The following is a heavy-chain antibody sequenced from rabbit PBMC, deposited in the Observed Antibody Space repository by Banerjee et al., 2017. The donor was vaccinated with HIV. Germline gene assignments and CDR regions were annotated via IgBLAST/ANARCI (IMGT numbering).Heavy chain of an antibody. D-gene: IGHD7-1*01. J-gene: IGHJ3*01. Sequence: QEQLEESGGDLVKPGASLTLTCTASGFSFISASMCWVRQAPGKGLEWIGCIYATDGSTDYATWAKGRFTISKTSSTTVTLQMTSLTAADTATYFCARKLSLWGQGTLVTVS. CDR1: GFSFISAS. CDR2: IYATDGST. V-gene: IGHV1S45*01. CDR3: ARKLSL.